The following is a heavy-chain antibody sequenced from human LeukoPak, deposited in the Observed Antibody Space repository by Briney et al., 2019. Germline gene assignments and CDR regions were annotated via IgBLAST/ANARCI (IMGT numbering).Heavy chain of an antibody. V-gene: IGHV3-30*03. CDR2: ISYDGSVK. CDR1: GFTFRSYG. J-gene: IGHJ4*02. CDR3: ARDLVAAAGANF. Sequence: PGRSLRLSCAASGFTFRSYGMHWVRQVPGKGLEWVAIISYDGSVKYYADSVKGRFTISRDNSKNTLYLQMNSLRAEDTAVYYCARDLVAAAGANFWGQGTLVTVAS. D-gene: IGHD6-13*01.